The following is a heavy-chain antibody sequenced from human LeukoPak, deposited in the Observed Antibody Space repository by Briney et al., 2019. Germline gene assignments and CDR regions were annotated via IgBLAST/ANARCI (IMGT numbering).Heavy chain of an antibody. CDR3: ARAGWRALQLGFFFSSSRRHTRYRSGLGIPAEPLFD. V-gene: IGHV3-20*03. Sequence: KGLDWVSGINWKGGSTGYADSVNGRFTISRDNAKNSLYLQINSLSAEDTALSYCARAGWRALQLGFFFSSSRRHTRYRSGLGIPAEPLFD. CDR2: INWKGGST. D-gene: IGHD5-24*01. J-gene: IGHJ2*01.